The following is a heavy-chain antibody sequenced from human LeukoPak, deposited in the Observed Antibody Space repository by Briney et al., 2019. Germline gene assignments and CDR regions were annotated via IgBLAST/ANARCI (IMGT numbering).Heavy chain of an antibody. D-gene: IGHD5-12*01. Sequence: GESLKISCKGSGYNFSSYWIVWVRQMPGKALEWMGIAYPGDSDTKYSPSFQGQVTISADKSISTAYLQWSSLKASDTAMYYCARRQSGYDGVYYYYYMDVWGKGTTVTVSS. CDR2: AYPGDSDT. J-gene: IGHJ6*03. V-gene: IGHV5-51*01. CDR3: ARRQSGYDGVYYYYYMDV. CDR1: GYNFSSYW.